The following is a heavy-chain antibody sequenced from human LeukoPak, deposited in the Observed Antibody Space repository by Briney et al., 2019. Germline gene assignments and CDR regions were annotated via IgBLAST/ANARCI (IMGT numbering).Heavy chain of an antibody. V-gene: IGHV4-38-2*01. D-gene: IGHD7-27*01. J-gene: IGHJ5*02. CDR1: GYSITNNYY. CDR3: ARLGNTRVSIDP. CDR2: IYYGAST. Sequence: KPSETLSLTCAVSGYSITNNYYWGWIQQPPGKGLEWIGSIYYGASTYYNPSLKSRVTISLDASKNQFSLRLTSVTAADTAVYYCARLGNTRVSIDPWGQGTLVTVSS.